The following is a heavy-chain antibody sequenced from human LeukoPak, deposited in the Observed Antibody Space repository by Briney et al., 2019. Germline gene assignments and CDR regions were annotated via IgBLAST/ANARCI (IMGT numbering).Heavy chain of an antibody. CDR2: ISYDGSNK. CDR1: GFTFSSYA. V-gene: IGHV3-30*04. Sequence: GRSLRLSCAASGFTFSSYAMHWVRQAPGKGLEWVAVISYDGSNKYYADSVKGRFTISRDNAKNSLYLQMNSLRAEDTAVYYCARDDQDFWSGYYTDDAFDIWGQGTMVTVSS. J-gene: IGHJ3*02. CDR3: ARDDQDFWSGYYTDDAFDI. D-gene: IGHD3-3*01.